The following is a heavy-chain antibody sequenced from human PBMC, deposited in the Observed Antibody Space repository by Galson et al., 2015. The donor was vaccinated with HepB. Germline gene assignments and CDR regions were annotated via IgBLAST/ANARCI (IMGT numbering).Heavy chain of an antibody. CDR3: ARTPTRYFDWLLYY. V-gene: IGHV1-2*06. CDR2: INPNSGGT. CDR1: GYTFTGYY. J-gene: IGHJ4*02. D-gene: IGHD3-9*01. Sequence: SVKVSCKASGYTFTGYYMHWVRQAPGQGLEWMGRINPNSGGTNYAQKFQGRVTMTRDTSISTAYMELSRLRSDDTAVYYCARTPTRYFDWLLYYWGQGTLVTVSS.